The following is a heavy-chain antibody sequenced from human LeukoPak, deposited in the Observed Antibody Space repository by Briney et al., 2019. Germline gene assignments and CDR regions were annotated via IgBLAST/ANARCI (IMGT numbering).Heavy chain of an antibody. CDR2: IQYDGNNE. J-gene: IGHJ4*02. CDR3: ALGGDFWSGYRFDY. D-gene: IGHD3-3*01. Sequence: PGGSLRLSCAASGFSFNTYGMHWVCQAPGKGLEWVAFIQYDGNNEFYADSVKGRFTISRDNSKNTLYLQMNSLRAEDTAVYYCALGGDFWSGYRFDYWGQGTLVTVSS. V-gene: IGHV3-30*02. CDR1: GFSFNTYG.